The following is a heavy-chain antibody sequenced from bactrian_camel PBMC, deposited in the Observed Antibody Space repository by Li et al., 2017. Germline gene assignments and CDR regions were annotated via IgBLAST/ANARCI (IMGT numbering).Heavy chain of an antibody. J-gene: IGHJ4*01. CDR2: IYASGGRP. Sequence: HVQLVESGGGSVQAGGSLRLSCLASGDTSGAYCMSWFRQVPGKEREGVAGIYASGGRPHYDDSVKGRFSISRNDLNDTTYLQMDNVKSEDTALYYCGTRYPGSWYRAYWGQGTQVTVS. CDR3: GTRYPGSWYRAY. V-gene: IGHV3S1*01. CDR1: GDTSGAYC. D-gene: IGHD6*01.